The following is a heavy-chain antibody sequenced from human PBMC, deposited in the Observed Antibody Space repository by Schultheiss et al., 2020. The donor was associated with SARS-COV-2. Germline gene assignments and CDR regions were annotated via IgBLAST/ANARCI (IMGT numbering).Heavy chain of an antibody. CDR2: ISGSGGST. Sequence: GGSLRLSCAASGFTFSSYAMSWVRQAPGKGLEWVSAISGSGGSTYYADSVKGRFTISRDNSKNTLYLQMNSLRAEDTAVYYCARGGYSPPLYYYGMDVWGQGTTVTVSS. J-gene: IGHJ6*02. V-gene: IGHV3-23*01. CDR3: ARGGYSPPLYYYGMDV. CDR1: GFTFSSYA. D-gene: IGHD5-24*01.